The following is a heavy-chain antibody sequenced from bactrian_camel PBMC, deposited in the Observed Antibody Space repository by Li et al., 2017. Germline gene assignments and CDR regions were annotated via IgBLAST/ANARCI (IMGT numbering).Heavy chain of an antibody. V-gene: IGHV3S1*01. CDR3: AADSRGRCDGAGNSWVVDY. D-gene: IGHD3*01. CDR1: SATSNTYY. CDR2: IYTQDGRT. Sequence: HVQLVESGGGSVQAGGSLRLSCASSSATSNTYYMGWFRQAPGKEREGVASIYTQDGRTAYADSVKGRFTVSKGNAKNTLYLEMNSLKPEDSAMYYCAADSRGRCDGAGNSWVVDYRGQGTQVTVS. J-gene: IGHJ4*01.